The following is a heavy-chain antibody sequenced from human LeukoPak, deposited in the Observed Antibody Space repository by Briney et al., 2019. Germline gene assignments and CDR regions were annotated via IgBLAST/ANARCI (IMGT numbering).Heavy chain of an antibody. V-gene: IGHV4-61*02. CDR1: GGSISSGSYY. CDR2: IYTSGGT. Sequence: SETLSLTCTVSGGSISSGSYYWSWIRQPAGKGLEWIGRIYTSGGTNYNPSLKSRVTISVDTSNNQFSLKLSSVTAADTAVYYCARDLFRRATDFPYYYYYMDVWGKGTTVTVSS. CDR3: ARDLFRRATDFPYYYYYMDV. J-gene: IGHJ6*03. D-gene: IGHD3-3*01.